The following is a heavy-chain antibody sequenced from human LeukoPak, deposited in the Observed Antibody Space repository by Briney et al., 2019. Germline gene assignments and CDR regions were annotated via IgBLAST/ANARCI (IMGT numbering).Heavy chain of an antibody. CDR2: VSYDGSSK. Sequence: GGSLRFSCAASGFTFSSYDMHWVRQAPGKGLEWVAVVSYDGSSKYYADAVKGRFTISRDNSKDTVYLQMNSLRAEDTAVYHCAKEDCSGGACYSLDYWGQGTLITVSS. CDR3: AKEDCSGGACYSLDY. V-gene: IGHV3-30*18. D-gene: IGHD2-15*01. CDR1: GFTFSSYD. J-gene: IGHJ4*02.